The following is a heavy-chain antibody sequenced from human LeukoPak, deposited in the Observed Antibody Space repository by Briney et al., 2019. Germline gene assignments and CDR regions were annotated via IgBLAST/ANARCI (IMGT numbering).Heavy chain of an antibody. CDR1: GGSISSSSYY. V-gene: IGHV4-39*01. CDR2: IYYSGST. Sequence: PSETLSLTCTVSGGSISSSSYYWGWTRHPPGKGLEWIGRIYYSGSTYYNPSLKSRVTISVDTSKNQFSLKLSSVTAADTAVYYCASRRIVGADFDYWGQGTLVTVSS. CDR3: ASRRIVGADFDY. J-gene: IGHJ4*02. D-gene: IGHD1-26*01.